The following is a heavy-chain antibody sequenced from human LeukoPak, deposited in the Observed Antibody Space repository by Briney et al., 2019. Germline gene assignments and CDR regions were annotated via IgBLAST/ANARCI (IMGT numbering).Heavy chain of an antibody. CDR3: ARLSGGSCYDY. J-gene: IGHJ4*02. CDR1: GGSISSYY. Sequence: SETLSLTCTVSGGSISSYYWSWIRQPPGKGLEWIGYIYYSGSTYYNPSLKSRVTISVDTSKNQFSLKLSSVTAADTAVYYCARLSGGSCYDYWGQGTLVTVSS. CDR2: IYYSGST. V-gene: IGHV4-59*06. D-gene: IGHD2-15*01.